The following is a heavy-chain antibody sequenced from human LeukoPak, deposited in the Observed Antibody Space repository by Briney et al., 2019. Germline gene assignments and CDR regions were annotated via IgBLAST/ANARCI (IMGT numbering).Heavy chain of an antibody. CDR2: IYSGGST. V-gene: IGHV3-53*01. CDR1: GFTASRNH. J-gene: IGHJ4*02. Sequence: PGGPLRPSCAAIGFTASRNHMTWVRHAPGKGLGWVSIIYSGGSTYYTDSVRGRFTISRDSSQNTLYLQMNGLRVEDTAVYYCVTLPTGDYWGQGTLVTVSS. D-gene: IGHD2-15*01. CDR3: VTLPTGDY.